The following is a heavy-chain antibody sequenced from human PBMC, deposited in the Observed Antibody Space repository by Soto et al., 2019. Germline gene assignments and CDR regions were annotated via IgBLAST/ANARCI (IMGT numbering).Heavy chain of an antibody. J-gene: IGHJ5*02. CDR3: ARIVAIFGVVIIPEVVRGAFDP. V-gene: IGHV3-11*06. CDR1: GFTFSDYY. D-gene: IGHD3-3*01. Sequence: QVQLVESGGGLVKPGGSLRLSCAASGFTFSDYYMSWIRQAPGKGLEWVSYISSSSSYTNYADSVKGRFTISRDNAKNSLYLQMNSLRAEDTAVYYCARIVAIFGVVIIPEVVRGAFDPWGQGTLVTVSS. CDR2: ISSSSSYT.